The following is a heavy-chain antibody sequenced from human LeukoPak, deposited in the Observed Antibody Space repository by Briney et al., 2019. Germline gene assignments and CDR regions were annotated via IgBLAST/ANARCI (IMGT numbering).Heavy chain of an antibody. V-gene: IGHV1-18*01. Sequence: ASVKVSCRASGYTFTSYDINWVRQATGQGLEWMGWISTYNGDTNYAQKLQGRVTMTTDTSTGTAYMELRSLRSDDTAVYYCARGSSYGFSMGYWGQGTLVTVSS. CDR2: ISTYNGDT. J-gene: IGHJ4*02. CDR1: GYTFTSYD. CDR3: ARGSSYGFSMGY. D-gene: IGHD3-16*01.